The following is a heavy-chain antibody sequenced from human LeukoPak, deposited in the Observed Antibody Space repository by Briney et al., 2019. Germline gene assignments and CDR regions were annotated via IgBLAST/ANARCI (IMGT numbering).Heavy chain of an antibody. J-gene: IGHJ4*02. CDR3: ARGDLYSSSWSD. CDR2: IYYSGST. V-gene: IGHV4-30-4*08. D-gene: IGHD6-13*01. Sequence: PSETLSLTCTVSGGSITRGDYYWTWIRQPPGKGLEWIGYIYYSGSTYYNPSLKSRVTISVDTSKNQFSLKLSSVTAADTAVYYCARGDLYSSSWSDWGQGTLVTVSS. CDR1: GGSITRGDYY.